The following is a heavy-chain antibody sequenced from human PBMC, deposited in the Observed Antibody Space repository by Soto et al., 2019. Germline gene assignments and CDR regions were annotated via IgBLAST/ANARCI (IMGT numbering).Heavy chain of an antibody. CDR3: ARSYGEYDYIWGSYRPLGY. J-gene: IGHJ4*02. V-gene: IGHV1-69*02. CDR1: GGTFSSYT. Sequence: SVKVSCKASGGTFSSYTISWVRQAPGQGLEWMGRIIPILGIANYAQKFQGRVTITADKSTSTAYMELSSLRSEDTTVYYCARSYGEYDYIWGSYRPLGYWGQGTLVTVSS. D-gene: IGHD3-16*02. CDR2: IIPILGIA.